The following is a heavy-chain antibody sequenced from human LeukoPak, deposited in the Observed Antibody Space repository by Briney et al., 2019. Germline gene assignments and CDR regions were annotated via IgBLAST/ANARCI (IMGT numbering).Heavy chain of an antibody. CDR3: ARVRVGYYFDY. D-gene: IGHD2-8*02. Sequence: GGSLRLSSAASGFTFCSNAMNWVRQAPGKGLEWVSYISSSGSAVYYADSVKGRFTISRDNAKNSLYLQINSLRAEDTAVYYCARVRVGYYFDYWGQGALVTVSS. J-gene: IGHJ4*02. V-gene: IGHV3-48*01. CDR1: GFTFCSNA. CDR2: ISSSGSAV.